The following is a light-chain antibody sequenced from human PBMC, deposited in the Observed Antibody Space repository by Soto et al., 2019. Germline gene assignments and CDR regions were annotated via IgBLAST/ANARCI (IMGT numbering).Light chain of an antibody. CDR1: QDISNY. CDR2: DAS. Sequence: DIPMTQSPSSLSASVGDRVTITCQASQDISNYLNWYQQKPGKAPKLLIYDASNLETGFPSRFSGSGSGTDFTFTISSLQPEDIATYYCQQYDNLPLTFGGGTKVEIK. J-gene: IGKJ4*01. CDR3: QQYDNLPLT. V-gene: IGKV1-33*01.